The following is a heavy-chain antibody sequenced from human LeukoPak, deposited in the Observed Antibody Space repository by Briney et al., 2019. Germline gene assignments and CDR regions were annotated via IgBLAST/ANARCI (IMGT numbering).Heavy chain of an antibody. CDR1: GFTFSSYW. CDR2: INTDGSST. J-gene: IGHJ4*02. Sequence: GGSLRLSCAGSGFTFSSYWMHWVRQAPGKGLVWVSRINTDGSSTSYADSVKGRFTISRDNAKNTLYLQMNSLKAEDTAVYYCVRDSVRGVDYWGQGTLVTVSS. CDR3: VRDSVRGVDY. V-gene: IGHV3-74*01. D-gene: IGHD3-10*01.